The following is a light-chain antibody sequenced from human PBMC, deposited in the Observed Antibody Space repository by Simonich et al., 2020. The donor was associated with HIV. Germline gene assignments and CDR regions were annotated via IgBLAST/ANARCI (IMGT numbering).Light chain of an antibody. CDR3: QQYYNTPQT. CDR1: QSILYSSNNKTH. V-gene: IGKV4-1*01. J-gene: IGKJ1*01. CDR2: WAS. Sequence: DIVMTQSPDSLAVSLGERATINCKSSQSILYSSNNKTHLAWYQQKPGHPPRLLIYWASTRESGVPDRFSGSGSGTDFTLTISSLQAEDVAVYYCQQYYNTPQTFGQGTKVEIK.